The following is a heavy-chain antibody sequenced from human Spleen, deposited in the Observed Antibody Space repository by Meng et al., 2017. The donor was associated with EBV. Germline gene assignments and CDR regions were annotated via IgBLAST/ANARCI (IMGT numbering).Heavy chain of an antibody. CDR3: ARGVEMATSVAYFDY. V-gene: IGHV1-3*01. Sequence: QAPVVPSGAEVKKAGASVKVSLKASGYTFTSYSKHWVRQAPGQRLEWMGWINADYGNTKYSQKFQGRVTITRDTSASTAYMEVSSLISEDTAVYYCARGVEMATSVAYFDYWGQGTLVTVSS. CDR1: GYTFTSYS. J-gene: IGHJ4*02. CDR2: INADYGNT. D-gene: IGHD5-24*01.